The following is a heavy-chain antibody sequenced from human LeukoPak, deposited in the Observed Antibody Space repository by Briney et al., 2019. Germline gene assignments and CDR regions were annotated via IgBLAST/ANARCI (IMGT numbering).Heavy chain of an antibody. D-gene: IGHD3-3*01. J-gene: IGHJ4*02. V-gene: IGHV3-21*01. CDR3: ARERKYYDFWSGYSDY. CDR1: GFTFSSYG. Sequence: GGSLRLSCAASGFTFSSYGMHWVRQAPGKGLEWVSSISSSSSYIYYADSVKGRFTISRDNAKNSLYLQMNSLRAEDTAVYYCARERKYYDFWSGYSDYWGQGTLVTVSS. CDR2: ISSSSSYI.